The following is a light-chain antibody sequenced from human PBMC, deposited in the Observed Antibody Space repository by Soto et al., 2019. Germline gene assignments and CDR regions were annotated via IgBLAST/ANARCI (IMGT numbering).Light chain of an antibody. J-gene: IGLJ3*02. CDR2: DVS. CDR1: SSDVGGYNY. Sequence: QSALTQPASVSGSPGQSITISCTGTSSDVGGYNYVSWYQQHPGKAPKLMIYDVSNRPSGVSNRFSGSKSGNTASLTISGLQAEDEDDYHCSSYTSSSSWVFGGGTKLTVL. CDR3: SSYTSSSSWV. V-gene: IGLV2-14*01.